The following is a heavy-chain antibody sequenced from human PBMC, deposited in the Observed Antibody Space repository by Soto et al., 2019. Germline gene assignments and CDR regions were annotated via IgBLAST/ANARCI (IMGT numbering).Heavy chain of an antibody. CDR1: GGSITSSNW. CDR3: ASVWGGYHNAMDV. D-gene: IGHD3-16*01. J-gene: IGHJ6*02. CDR2: IYHSGST. Sequence: QVQLQESGPGLVKLSGTLSLTCAVSGGSITSSNWWSWVRHPPGKGLEWIGEIYHSGSTNHTPSPKSRVTISVDKSKNLLSLKLSSVPATEPAVYYRASVWGGYHNAMDVWGQGAAVT. V-gene: IGHV4-4*02.